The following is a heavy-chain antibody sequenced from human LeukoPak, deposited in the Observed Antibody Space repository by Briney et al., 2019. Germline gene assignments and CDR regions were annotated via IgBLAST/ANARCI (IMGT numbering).Heavy chain of an antibody. CDR3: AKDQFTHCSGGSCYHDAFDI. Sequence: GGSLRLSCAASGFTVSSSYMNWVRQAPGKGLEWVSLIFSGGGTYYADSVKGRFTISRDNSKNTLYLQMNSLRAEDTAVYYCAKDQFTHCSGGSCYHDAFDIWGQGTMVTVSS. V-gene: IGHV3-53*01. D-gene: IGHD2-15*01. CDR2: IFSGGGT. J-gene: IGHJ3*02. CDR1: GFTVSSSY.